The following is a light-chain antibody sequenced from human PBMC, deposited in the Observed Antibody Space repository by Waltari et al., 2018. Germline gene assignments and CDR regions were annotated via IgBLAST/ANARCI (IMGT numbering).Light chain of an antibody. CDR2: DQN. CDR3: HSRDASGVGGS. J-gene: IGLJ2*01. Sequence: SSELTQDPAVSVAMGQTVRITCQGNSLRSYYAIWYQQRPGQALRLVMFDQNNRPSGVPDRFSGSNSDNTASLTITGAQAEDEASYYCHSRDASGVGGSFGGGTKLTVL. CDR1: SLRSYY. V-gene: IGLV3-19*01.